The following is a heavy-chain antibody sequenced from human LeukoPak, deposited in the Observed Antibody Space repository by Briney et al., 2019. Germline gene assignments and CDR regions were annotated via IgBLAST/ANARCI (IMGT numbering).Heavy chain of an antibody. CDR2: ISSESRSI. CDR3: AKDMSGTYFSAFAI. CDR1: GFTFDYYA. V-gene: IGHV3-9*01. D-gene: IGHD1-26*01. J-gene: IGHJ3*02. Sequence: GESLRLSCVASGFTFDYYAMHWVRQAPGKGLEWVSGISSESRSIVYADSLKGRFTISRDNARNSLYLQMKSLRAEDTALYYCAKDMSGTYFSAFAIWGQGGLVTVSS.